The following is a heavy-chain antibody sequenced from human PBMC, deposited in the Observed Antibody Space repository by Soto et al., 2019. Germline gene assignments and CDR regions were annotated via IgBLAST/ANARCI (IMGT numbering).Heavy chain of an antibody. Sequence: QVRLVQSGPEVKTPGASVRVSCKSSGYTFGAYYIHWVRQAPGQGLDWMGWVSPLSGGTNIAQRFQGRLDLTKEASITTVFMELSSLRSDDTALYSCAREFDSGDLGLDRWGQGTTVSVS. CDR1: GYTFGAYY. CDR2: VSPLSGGT. CDR3: AREFDSGDLGLDR. J-gene: IGHJ6*02. D-gene: IGHD2-21*01. V-gene: IGHV1-2*02.